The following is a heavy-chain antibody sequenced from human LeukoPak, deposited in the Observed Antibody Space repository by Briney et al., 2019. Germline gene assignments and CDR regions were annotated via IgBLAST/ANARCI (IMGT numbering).Heavy chain of an antibody. J-gene: IGHJ4*02. CDR3: AKEGEWLRAPFDY. CDR2: ISWNSGSI. V-gene: IGHV3-9*01. D-gene: IGHD5-12*01. CDR1: GFTFDDYA. Sequence: PGRSLRLSCAASGFTFDDYAMHWVRQAPGKGLEWVSGISWNSGSIGYADPVKGRFTISRDNAKNSLYLQMNSLRAEDTALYYCAKEGEWLRAPFDYWGQGTLVTVSS.